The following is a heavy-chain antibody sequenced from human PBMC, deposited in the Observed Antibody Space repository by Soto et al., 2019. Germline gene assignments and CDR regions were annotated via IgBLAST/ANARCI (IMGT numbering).Heavy chain of an antibody. V-gene: IGHV3-48*02. D-gene: IGHD2-21*01. CDR3: ARAFDGLYSYFDY. CDR1: GFTFSHSG. Sequence: EVQLVESGGGLVQPGGSLRLSCAASGFTFSHSGMNWVRQAPGKGLGWVSYIRGDGSTIYADSVKGRFTISRDNAKNSLYLQMNSLRDEDTAVYYCARAFDGLYSYFDYWGQGALVIVSS. J-gene: IGHJ4*02. CDR2: IRGDGSTI.